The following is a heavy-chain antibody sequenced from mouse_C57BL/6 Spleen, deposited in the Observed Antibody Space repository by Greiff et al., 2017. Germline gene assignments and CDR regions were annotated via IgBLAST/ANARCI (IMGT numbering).Heavy chain of an antibody. J-gene: IGHJ2*01. CDR3: AIGGDYFGY. CDR1: GYTFTSYW. D-gene: IGHD3-1*01. CDR2: IDPSDSYT. V-gene: IGHV1-59*01. Sequence: QVQLQQPGAELVRPGTSVKLSCKASGYTFTSYWMHWVKQRPGQGLEWIGVIDPSDSYTNYNQKFKGKATLTVDTSSSTAYMQLSSLTSEDSAVYYCAIGGDYFGYWGQGTTLTVSS.